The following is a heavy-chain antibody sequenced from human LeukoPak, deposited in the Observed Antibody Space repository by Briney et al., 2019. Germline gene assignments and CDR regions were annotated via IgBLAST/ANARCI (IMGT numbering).Heavy chain of an antibody. J-gene: IGHJ5*02. CDR2: VYHTGNA. Sequence: SETLSLTCAVSGYSISHGYYWGWVRQPPGKGLEWIGVVYHTGNAYYNPSLKSRVTTPVDTSNNQFSLRVTSVTAADTAVYYCARWVSSNRNWFDPWGQGTLVIVSS. D-gene: IGHD6-13*01. CDR1: GYSISHGYY. V-gene: IGHV4-38-2*01. CDR3: ARWVSSNRNWFDP.